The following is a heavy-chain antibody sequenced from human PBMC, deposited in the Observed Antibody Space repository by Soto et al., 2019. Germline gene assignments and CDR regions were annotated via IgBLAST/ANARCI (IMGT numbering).Heavy chain of an antibody. Sequence: QVQLQQSGPRLVKPSETLSLTCTVSSGPDRSHNWGWIRQPPGRGLEWIGYVYYTGDTAYNPSLRGRVTISADTSTNEISLTLNSVTAADTAVYYCVRQGIDYLHGLVDVWGQGTT. CDR3: VRQGIDYLHGLVDV. V-gene: IGHV4-59*08. D-gene: IGHD4-17*01. CDR2: VYYTGDT. CDR1: SGPDRSHN. J-gene: IGHJ6*02.